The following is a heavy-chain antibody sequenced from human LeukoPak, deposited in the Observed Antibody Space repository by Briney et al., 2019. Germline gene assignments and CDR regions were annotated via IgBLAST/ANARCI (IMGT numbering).Heavy chain of an antibody. CDR1: GYTFTGYY. D-gene: IGHD1-26*01. J-gene: IGHJ4*02. Sequence: GGSVKVSCKASGYTFTGYYIHWVRHAPGQGLEWMGRINPNSGGTNYAQKFQGRVTTTRDTSISTAYMDLGGLTSDDTAVYYCARLWELPSTVDYWGQGTLVTVSS. CDR3: ARLWELPSTVDY. V-gene: IGHV1-2*06. CDR2: INPNSGGT.